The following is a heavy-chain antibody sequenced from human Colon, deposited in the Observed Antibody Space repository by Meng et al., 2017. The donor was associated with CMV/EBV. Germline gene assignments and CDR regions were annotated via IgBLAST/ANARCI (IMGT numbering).Heavy chain of an antibody. CDR3: ARGAFD. V-gene: IGHV3-21*01. CDR2: ITISSTYI. D-gene: IGHD2/OR15-2a*01. J-gene: IGHJ4*02. CDR1: GFSFDTYS. Sequence: GESLKISCAASGFSFDTYSMYWVRQAPGKGLEWVSSITISSTYIYYADSVKGRFIISRDNSKNTLYLQMNTLRAEDTALYYCARGAFDWGQGTLVTVSS.